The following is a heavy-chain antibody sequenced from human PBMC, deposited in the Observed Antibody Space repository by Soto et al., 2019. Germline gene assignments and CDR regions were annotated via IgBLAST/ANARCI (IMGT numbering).Heavy chain of an antibody. CDR2: ISGSGSNT. D-gene: IGHD4-17*01. CDR1: GFIFSSYA. CDR3: ETGAHDYGDYNWFDP. Sequence: EVELLESGGGLVQPGESLRLSCAASGFIFSSYAMGWVRQAPGKGLEWVSTISGSGSNTYYTDSVKGRFTISRDKSKNTVYLKMNSLRADDTALYYCETGAHDYGDYNWFDPWGQGTLVTVSS. J-gene: IGHJ5*02. V-gene: IGHV3-23*01.